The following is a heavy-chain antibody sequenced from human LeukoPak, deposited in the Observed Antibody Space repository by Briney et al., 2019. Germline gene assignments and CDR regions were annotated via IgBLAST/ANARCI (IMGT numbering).Heavy chain of an antibody. CDR3: ARYEGGSGPFDY. CDR2: LYNGGNT. V-gene: IGHV3-53*01. D-gene: IGHD3-10*01. CDR1: GFTVSSNY. Sequence: PGGSLRLSCAVSGFTVSSNYMSWVRQAPGKGLEWVSVLYNGGNTYYADSVKGRFTVSRDNSKNTLYLQMNSLRAEDTAVYYCARYEGGSGPFDYWGQGTLVTVSS. J-gene: IGHJ4*02.